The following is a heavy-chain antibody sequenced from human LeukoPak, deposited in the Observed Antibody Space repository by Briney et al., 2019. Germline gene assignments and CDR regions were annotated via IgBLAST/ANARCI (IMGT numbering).Heavy chain of an antibody. Sequence: PSETLSLTCAVYGGSFSGYYWSWIRQPPGKGLEWIGEINHSGSTNYNPSPKSRVTISVDTSKNQFSLKLSSVTAADTAVYYCARDKGLPHFDIWGQGTMVTVSS. J-gene: IGHJ3*02. V-gene: IGHV4-34*01. CDR2: INHSGST. CDR3: ARDKGLPHFDI. CDR1: GGSFSGYY.